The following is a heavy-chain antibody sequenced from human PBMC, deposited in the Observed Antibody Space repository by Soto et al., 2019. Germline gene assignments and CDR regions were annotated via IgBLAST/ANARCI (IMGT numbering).Heavy chain of an antibody. J-gene: IGHJ3*02. CDR2: INPNSGGT. Sequence: ASVKVSCKASGYTFTGYYMHWVRQAPGRGLEWMGWINPNSGGTNYAQKFQGRVTMTRDTSISTAYMELSRLRSDDTAVYYCAVSPHYYDSSGYPLDAFDIWGQGTMVTVSS. CDR3: AVSPHYYDSSGYPLDAFDI. V-gene: IGHV1-2*02. D-gene: IGHD3-22*01. CDR1: GYTFTGYY.